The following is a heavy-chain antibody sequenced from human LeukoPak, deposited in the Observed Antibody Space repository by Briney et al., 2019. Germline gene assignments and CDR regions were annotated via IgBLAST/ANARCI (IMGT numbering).Heavy chain of an antibody. CDR1: GGSISSYY. CDR2: IYYSGST. CDR3: ARESVRGIVVFSRYYFDY. V-gene: IGHV4-59*12. J-gene: IGHJ4*02. Sequence: SETLSLTCTVSGGSISSYYWSWIRQPPGKGLEWIGYIYYSGSTNYNPSLKSRVTISVDTSKNQFSLKLSSVTAADTAVYYCARESVRGIVVFSRYYFDYWGQGTLVTVSS. D-gene: IGHD3-22*01.